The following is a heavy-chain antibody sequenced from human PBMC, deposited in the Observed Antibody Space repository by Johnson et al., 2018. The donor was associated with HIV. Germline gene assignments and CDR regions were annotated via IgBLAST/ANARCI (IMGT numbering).Heavy chain of an antibody. Sequence: QMLLVESGGGLVQPGGSLRLSCAASGFTFSSYAMHWVRQAPGKGLEWVAVISYDGSNKYYADSVKGRFTISRDNSKNTLYLQMNSLRAEDTAVYYCARDGDNPRIWGQGTMVTVSA. V-gene: IGHV3-30-3*01. CDR2: ISYDGSNK. D-gene: IGHD7-27*01. J-gene: IGHJ3*02. CDR1: GFTFSSYA. CDR3: ARDGDNPRI.